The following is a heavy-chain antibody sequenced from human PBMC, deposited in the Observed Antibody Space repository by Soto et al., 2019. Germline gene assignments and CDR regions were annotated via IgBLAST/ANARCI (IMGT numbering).Heavy chain of an antibody. D-gene: IGHD3-3*01. CDR1: GFTFDDYA. CDR2: ISWNSGSI. J-gene: IGHJ6*02. Sequence: GGSLRLSCAASGFTFDDYAMHWVRQAPGKGLEWVSGISWNSGSIGYADSVKGRFTISRDNAKNSLYLQMNSLRAEDTALYYCAKDIVNRIFGVVTSRYYGMDVWGQGTTVTVSS. CDR3: AKDIVNRIFGVVTSRYYGMDV. V-gene: IGHV3-9*01.